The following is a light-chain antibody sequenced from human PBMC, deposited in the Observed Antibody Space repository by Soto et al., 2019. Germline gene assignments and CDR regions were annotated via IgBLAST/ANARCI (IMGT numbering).Light chain of an antibody. CDR2: DVS. CDR3: SSYGASSTL. Sequence: QSALTQPASVSGSPGQSITISCTGSSSDIGGYNYVSWYQQHPGKAPQLMIYDVSYRPSGISDRFSGSKSGNMASLTISGLQPKDEADYYCSSYGASSTLFGGGTKVTVL. V-gene: IGLV2-14*03. CDR1: SSDIGGYNY. J-gene: IGLJ3*02.